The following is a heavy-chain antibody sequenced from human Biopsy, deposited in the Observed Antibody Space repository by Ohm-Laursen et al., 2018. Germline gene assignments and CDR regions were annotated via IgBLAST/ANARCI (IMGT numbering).Heavy chain of an antibody. CDR3: AKHGSGWTGDDALHI. CDR2: SHYSGST. V-gene: IGHV4-59*08. Sequence: PSETLSLTCTVSGGSIGSDYWAWIRQSPGKGLEWIAYSHYSGSTNYNPSLRHRVTISVDTSKNQFSLKVTSVTAADTAVYYCAKHGSGWTGDDALHIWGQGTMVTVSS. J-gene: IGHJ3*02. CDR1: GGSIGSDY. D-gene: IGHD6-19*01.